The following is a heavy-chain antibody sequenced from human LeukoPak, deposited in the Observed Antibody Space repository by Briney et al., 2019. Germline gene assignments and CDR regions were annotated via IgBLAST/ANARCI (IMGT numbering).Heavy chain of an antibody. D-gene: IGHD3-16*01. V-gene: IGHV3-20*04. J-gene: IGHJ4*02. CDR3: ARDGFWGYLDY. Sequence: GGSLRLSCAASGFTFDDHAMSWVRQAPGKGLEWVSNINWNGGSTGYADSVKGRFTISRDNAKNSLYLQMNSLRAEDTALYYCARDGFWGYLDYWGQGTLVTVSS. CDR1: GFTFDDHA. CDR2: INWNGGST.